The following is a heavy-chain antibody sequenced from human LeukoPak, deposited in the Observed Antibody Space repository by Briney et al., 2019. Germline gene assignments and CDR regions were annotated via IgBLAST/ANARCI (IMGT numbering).Heavy chain of an antibody. CDR3: ARDLRHDYVWGSYRNPLDY. Sequence: SQTLSLTCSVSGGSISSGGYYWSWIRQHPGKGLEWIGYIYYSGSTYYNPSLKSRVTMSVDTSKNQFSLKLSSVTAADTAVYYCARDLRHDYVWGSYRNPLDYWGQGTLVTVSS. D-gene: IGHD3-16*02. V-gene: IGHV4-31*03. CDR1: GGSISSGGYY. CDR2: IYYSGST. J-gene: IGHJ4*02.